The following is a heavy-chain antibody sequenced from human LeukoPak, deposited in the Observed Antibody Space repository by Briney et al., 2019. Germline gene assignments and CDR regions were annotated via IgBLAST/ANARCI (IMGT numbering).Heavy chain of an antibody. Sequence: PGGSLRLSCAASGFTFSSYAMSWVRQAPGKGLEWVSAISGSGGSTYYADSVKGRFTISRDNSKNTLYLQMNSLRAEDTAVYYCANKGAAAETGYYFDYWGQGTLVTVSS. CDR2: ISGSGGST. V-gene: IGHV3-23*01. CDR1: GFTFSSYA. CDR3: ANKGAAAETGYYFDY. J-gene: IGHJ4*02. D-gene: IGHD6-13*01.